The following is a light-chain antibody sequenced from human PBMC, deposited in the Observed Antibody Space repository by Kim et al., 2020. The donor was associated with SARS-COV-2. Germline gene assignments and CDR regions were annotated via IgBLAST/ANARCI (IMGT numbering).Light chain of an antibody. J-gene: IGLJ3*02. CDR2: RNN. Sequence: QPATLTCTGNSNKVGNQGAAWRQQHQGHPPKLLSYRNNNRPSGISERLSASRAGNTASLTITGLQPEDEADYYCSAWDSSLSAWVFGGGTKLTVL. V-gene: IGLV10-54*01. CDR3: SAWDSSLSAWV. CDR1: SNKVGNQG.